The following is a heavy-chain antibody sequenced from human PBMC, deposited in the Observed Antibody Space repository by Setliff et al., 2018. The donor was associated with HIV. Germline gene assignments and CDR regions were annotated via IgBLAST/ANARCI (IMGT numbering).Heavy chain of an antibody. CDR1: GGSFSGYY. D-gene: IGHD2-15*01. CDR2: INHSGSA. V-gene: IGHV4-34*01. CDR3: ARGQAGGSDY. J-gene: IGHJ4*02. Sequence: PSETLSLTCAVYGGSFSGYYWSWIRQPPGKGLEWIGEINHSGSANYNPSLKSRVTISVDTSKNQFSLKLSSVTAADTAVYYCARGQAGGSDYWGQGTLVTVSS.